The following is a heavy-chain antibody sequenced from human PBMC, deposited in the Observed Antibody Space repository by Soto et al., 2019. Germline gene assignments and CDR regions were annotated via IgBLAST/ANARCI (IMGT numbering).Heavy chain of an antibody. Sequence: QVQLQQWGAGLLKPSETLSLTCAVYGGSFSGYYWSWIRQPPGKGLEWIGEINHSGSTNYNPSLXXRXXRPVDTSKNQFSLKLRSVTAADTAVYYCARVTGRYYYGMAVWGQGTTVTVSS. V-gene: IGHV4-34*01. CDR2: INHSGST. CDR3: ARVTGRYYYGMAV. J-gene: IGHJ6*02. CDR1: GGSFSGYY.